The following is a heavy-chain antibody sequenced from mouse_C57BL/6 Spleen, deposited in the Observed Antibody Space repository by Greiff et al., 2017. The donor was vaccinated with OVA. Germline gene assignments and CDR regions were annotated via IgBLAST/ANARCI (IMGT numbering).Heavy chain of an antibody. CDR3: ARQGDYGGFDY. D-gene: IGHD2-4*01. V-gene: IGHV5-9*01. CDR2: ISGGGGNT. J-gene: IGHJ2*01. CDR1: GFTFSSYT. Sequence: EVMLVESGGGLVKPGGSLKLSCAASGFTFSSYTMSWVRQTPEKRLEWVATISGGGGNTYYPDSVKGRFTISRDNAKNTLYLQMSSLRSEDTALYYCARQGDYGGFDYWGQGTTLTVSS.